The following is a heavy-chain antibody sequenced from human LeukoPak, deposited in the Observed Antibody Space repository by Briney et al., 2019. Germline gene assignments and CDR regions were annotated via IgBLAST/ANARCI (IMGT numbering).Heavy chain of an antibody. J-gene: IGHJ5*02. CDR3: ARLYHYDSRIDP. D-gene: IGHD3-22*01. CDR1: GGSISSGDYY. Sequence: PSETLSLTCTVSGGSISSGDYYWSWIRQPPGKGLEWIAYMYYSGSTYYNPSLKSRVTMSADTSKNQLSLKLSSVTAADTAVYYCARLYHYDSRIDPWGQGILVTVSS. CDR2: MYYSGST. V-gene: IGHV4-30-4*01.